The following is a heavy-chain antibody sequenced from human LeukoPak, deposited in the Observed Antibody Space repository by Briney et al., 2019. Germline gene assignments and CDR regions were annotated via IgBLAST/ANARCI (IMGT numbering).Heavy chain of an antibody. Sequence: GGSLRLSCAASGFSFSYYGVHWVRQAPGKGLEWVALISYDGGDKYFADSVKGRFSISRDNSQKTLYLQMNSLISEDTAIYYRAKDMRPYSGDRSFLFDQWGQGTLVIVSS. CDR2: ISYDGGDK. J-gene: IGHJ4*02. CDR3: AKDMRPYSGDRSFLFDQ. CDR1: GFSFSYYG. V-gene: IGHV3-30*18. D-gene: IGHD1-26*01.